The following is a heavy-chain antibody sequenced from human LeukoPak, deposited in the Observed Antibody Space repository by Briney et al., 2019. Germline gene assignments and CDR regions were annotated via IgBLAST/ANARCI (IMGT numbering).Heavy chain of an antibody. CDR3: ARGPRRLLWFGEFTSGFDY. V-gene: IGHV4-34*01. CDR2: INHSGST. D-gene: IGHD3-10*01. J-gene: IGHJ4*02. Sequence: PSETLSLTCAVYGGSFSGYYWSWIRQPPGKGLEWIGEINHSGSTNCNPSLKSRVTISVDTSKNQFSLKLSSVTAADTAVYYCARGPRRLLWFGEFTSGFDYWGQGTLVTVSS. CDR1: GGSFSGYY.